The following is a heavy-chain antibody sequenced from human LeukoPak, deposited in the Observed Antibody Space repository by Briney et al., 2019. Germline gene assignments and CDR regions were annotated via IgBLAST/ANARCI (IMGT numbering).Heavy chain of an antibody. CDR1: GGTFTTYG. CDR3: ARGLVDDSSGYYYDYYYYMDV. D-gene: IGHD3-22*01. V-gene: IGHV1-18*01. Sequence: ASVKVSCKASGGTFTTYGINWVRQAPGQGLEWIGWSSAYNGNTNYEQKLQGRVTMTTDTSTSTAYMELRSLRSDDTAVYYCARGLVDDSSGYYYDYYYYMDVWGKGTTVTVSS. CDR2: SSAYNGNT. J-gene: IGHJ6*03.